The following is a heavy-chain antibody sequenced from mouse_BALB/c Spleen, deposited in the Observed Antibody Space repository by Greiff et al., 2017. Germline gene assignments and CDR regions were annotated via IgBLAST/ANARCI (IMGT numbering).Heavy chain of an antibody. CDR3: ARFSYGNYWYFDV. CDR1: GDSITSGY. D-gene: IGHD2-1*01. CDR2: ISYSGST. V-gene: IGHV3-8*02. J-gene: IGHJ1*01. Sequence: VQLKESGPSLVKPSQTLSLTCSVTGDSITSGYWNWIRKFPGNKLEYMGYISYSGSTYYNPSLKSRISITRDTSKNQYYLQLNSVTTEDTATYYCARFSYGNYWYFDVWGAGTTVTVSS.